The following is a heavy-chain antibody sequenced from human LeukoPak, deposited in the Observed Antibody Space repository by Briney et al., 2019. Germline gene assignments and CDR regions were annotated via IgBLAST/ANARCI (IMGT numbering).Heavy chain of an antibody. D-gene: IGHD5-12*01. CDR3: AKIVNQRYIVATGFDS. Sequence: AGGSLRLSCAASGVTFSTDALSGGRQAPGQGLEWVSGISASGGSTYYADSVKGRFTISRDSSKKTLYLHMNTLRAADTATYSCAKIVNQRYIVATGFDSWGPGTPVTVSS. CDR2: ISASGGST. CDR1: GVTFSTDA. V-gene: IGHV3-23*01. J-gene: IGHJ5*01.